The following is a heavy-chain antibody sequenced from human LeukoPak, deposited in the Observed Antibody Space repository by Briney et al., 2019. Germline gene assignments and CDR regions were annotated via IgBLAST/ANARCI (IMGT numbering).Heavy chain of an antibody. J-gene: IGHJ4*02. Sequence: GRSLRLSCAASGFTFDDYAMHWVRQVPGKGLEWVSGISWNSDSIGYADSVEGRFTISRDNAKNFLYLQMNSLRAEDTALYYCAKDLSAAAGLEYYFDYWGQGTLVTVSS. D-gene: IGHD6-13*01. CDR3: AKDLSAAAGLEYYFDY. V-gene: IGHV3-9*01. CDR1: GFTFDDYA. CDR2: ISWNSDSI.